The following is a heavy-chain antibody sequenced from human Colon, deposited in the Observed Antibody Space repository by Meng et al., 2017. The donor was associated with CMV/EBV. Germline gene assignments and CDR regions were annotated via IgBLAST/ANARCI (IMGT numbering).Heavy chain of an antibody. J-gene: IGHJ4*02. Sequence: QGQLVQSGAEVKKAGASVRVSCKASGFTFSTQYIHWVRQAPGQGLEWLGIIKPSGGSTGYAQKFQGRVTMTRDTSTSTVYMELSSLRSEDTAMYYCTRDIVLWGQGTLVTVSS. CDR1: GFTFSTQY. D-gene: IGHD2-15*01. CDR2: IKPSGGST. V-gene: IGHV1-46*01. CDR3: TRDIVL.